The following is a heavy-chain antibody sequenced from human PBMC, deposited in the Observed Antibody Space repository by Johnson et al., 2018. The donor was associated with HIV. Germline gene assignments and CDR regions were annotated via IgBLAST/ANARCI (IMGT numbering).Heavy chain of an antibody. D-gene: IGHD3-10*01. CDR3: ARDSRIGTMVLLSDAFDI. Sequence: MQLVESGGGLIQPGGSLRLSCAASGFTVSSNYMSWVRQAPGKGLEWVSVIYSGGSTYYADSVTGRFTISRDNSKNTLYLQMNSLRAEDTALYYCARDSRIGTMVLLSDAFDIWGQGTMVTVSS. J-gene: IGHJ3*02. V-gene: IGHV3-53*01. CDR1: GFTVSSNY. CDR2: IYSGGST.